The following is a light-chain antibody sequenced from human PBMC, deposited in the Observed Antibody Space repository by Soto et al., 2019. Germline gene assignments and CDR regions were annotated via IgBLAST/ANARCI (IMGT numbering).Light chain of an antibody. CDR1: LGISSY. CDR2: AAS. Sequence: DIQLTQSPSFLSASVGDRVTITCRASLGISSYLAWYQQKPGKAPKXLIYAASTLQSGVPSRFRGSGSGTEFTLTISSLQPEDCATYEGQQFNDYPITFGQGTRLEIK. V-gene: IGKV1-9*01. CDR3: QQFNDYPIT. J-gene: IGKJ5*01.